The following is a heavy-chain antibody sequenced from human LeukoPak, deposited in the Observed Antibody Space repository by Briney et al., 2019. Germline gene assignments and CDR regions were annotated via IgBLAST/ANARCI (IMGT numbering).Heavy chain of an antibody. CDR2: IKQDGNEK. CDR1: GFTFTTYW. Sequence: GESLRLSCAASGFTFTTYWMSWVRQAPGKGLEWVANIKQDGNEKYYVDSAKGRFTISRDNAKNSLYLQMNSLRAEDTAVYYCARDRSLWFGELSNFDYWGQGTLVTVSS. J-gene: IGHJ4*02. D-gene: IGHD3-10*01. V-gene: IGHV3-7*01. CDR3: ARDRSLWFGELSNFDY.